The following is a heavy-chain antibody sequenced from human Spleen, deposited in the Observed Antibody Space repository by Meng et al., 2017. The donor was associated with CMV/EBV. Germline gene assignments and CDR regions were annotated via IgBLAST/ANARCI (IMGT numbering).Heavy chain of an antibody. CDR1: GGSISSSSYC. CDR3: ARDSPTQWSQLLNDAFDI. V-gene: IGHV4-39*07. D-gene: IGHD5-24*01. J-gene: IGHJ3*02. CDR2: IYYSGST. Sequence: SETLSLTCTVSGGSISSSSYCWGWIRQPPGKGLEWIGSIYYSGSTYYNPSLKSRVTIDTSKNQFSLKLSSVTAADTAVYYCARDSPTQWSQLLNDAFDIWGQGTMVTVSS.